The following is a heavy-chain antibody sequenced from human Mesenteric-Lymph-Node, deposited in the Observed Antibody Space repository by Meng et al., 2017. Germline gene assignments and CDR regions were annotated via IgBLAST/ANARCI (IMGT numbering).Heavy chain of an antibody. Sequence: SETLSLTCTVSGDSISRSPYSWGWIRQPPGKGLDRIGSIYYSGTTHYNPSLKSRVTISVDTSKNQFSLKLSSVTAADTAVYYCARDKREKGYCSGGSCYVGSAFDFWGQGTVVTVSS. V-gene: IGHV4-39*07. J-gene: IGHJ4*02. CDR2: IYYSGTT. CDR1: GDSISRSPYS. CDR3: ARDKREKGYCSGGSCYVGSAFDF. D-gene: IGHD2-15*01.